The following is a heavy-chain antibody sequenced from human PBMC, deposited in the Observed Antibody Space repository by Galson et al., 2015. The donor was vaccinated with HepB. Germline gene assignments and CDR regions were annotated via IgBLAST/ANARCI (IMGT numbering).Heavy chain of an antibody. Sequence: QSGAEVKKPGESLKISCKGSGYSFTSYWIGWVRQMPGKGLEWMGIIYPGDSDTRYSPSFQGQVTISADKSISTAYLQWSSLKASDTAMYYCARVDTAMPHLAYCGGDCYPWAFDIWGQGTMVTVSS. D-gene: IGHD2-21*02. V-gene: IGHV5-51*01. CDR3: ARVDTAMPHLAYCGGDCYPWAFDI. CDR1: GYSFTSYW. CDR2: IYPGDSDT. J-gene: IGHJ3*02.